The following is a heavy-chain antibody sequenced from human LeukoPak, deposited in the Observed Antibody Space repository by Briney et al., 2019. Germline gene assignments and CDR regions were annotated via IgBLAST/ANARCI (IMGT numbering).Heavy chain of an antibody. V-gene: IGHV1-69*06. Sequence: GATVKVSCKASGGTFSSYAISWVRQAPGQGLEWMGGIIPIFGTANYAQKFRGRVTITADKSTRTAYMELSSLRSEDTAVYYCARDNSVRDEAWWFNPWGQGTLVTVSS. CDR2: IIPIFGTA. J-gene: IGHJ5*02. D-gene: IGHD5-24*01. CDR1: GGTFSSYA. CDR3: ARDNSVRDEAWWFNP.